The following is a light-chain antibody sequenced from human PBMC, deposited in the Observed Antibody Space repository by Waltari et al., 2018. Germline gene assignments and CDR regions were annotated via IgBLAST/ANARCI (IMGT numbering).Light chain of an antibody. CDR1: RRLVHTNGNTY. CDR2: QVS. Sequence: DVVMTQSPLSLSIIPGQPASLSCRSSRRLVHTNGNTYLRWYHQRPGQAPRLLIYQVSTRYSGVPDRFSGSGSETNFTLKINRVEAEDVGIYFCGQGAHLPFTFGPGTKLDLK. CDR3: GQGAHLPFT. V-gene: IGKV2-30*02. J-gene: IGKJ3*01.